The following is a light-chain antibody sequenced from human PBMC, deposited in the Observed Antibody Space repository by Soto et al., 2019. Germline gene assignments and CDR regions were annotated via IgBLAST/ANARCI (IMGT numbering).Light chain of an antibody. CDR2: GNS. CDR3: QSYDSSLSVV. CDR1: SSNIGAGYD. J-gene: IGLJ2*01. V-gene: IGLV1-40*01. Sequence: QLVLTQPPSVSGAPGQRVTISCTGSSSNIGAGYDVHWYQQLPGTAPKLLICGNSNRPSGVPDRFSGSKSGTSASLAITGLQAEDEADYYCQSYDSSLSVVFGGGTKVTVL.